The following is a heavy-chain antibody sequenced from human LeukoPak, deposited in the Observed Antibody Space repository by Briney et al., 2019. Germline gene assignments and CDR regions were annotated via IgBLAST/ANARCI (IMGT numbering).Heavy chain of an antibody. J-gene: IGHJ5*02. D-gene: IGHD1-26*01. CDR2: TYYGSKWYN. Sequence: SQTLSLTCAISGDSVSSNSAAWNWIRQSPSRGLEWLGRTYYGSKWYNDYAVSVKSRITINPDTSKNQFSLQLNSVTPEDTAVYYCAKDAPPSRIAGATSWFDPWGQGTLVTVSS. CDR3: AKDAPPSRIAGATSWFDP. V-gene: IGHV6-1*01. CDR1: GDSVSSNSAA.